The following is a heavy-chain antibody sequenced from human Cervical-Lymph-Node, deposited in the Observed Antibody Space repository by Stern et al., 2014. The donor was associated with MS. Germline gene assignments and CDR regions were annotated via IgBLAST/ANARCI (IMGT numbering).Heavy chain of an antibody. CDR3: AKDKWERYFDY. CDR1: GLTFSSHC. D-gene: IGHD1-26*01. CDR2: IWSDGNQE. Sequence: VQLVESGGGVVQPGRSLRLSCAASGLTFSSHCMHWVRQAPGKGLEWVAFIWSDGNQEYYAKSVKGRFTISRDNSKNTLTMQRNSLRAEDTAVYCCAKDKWERYFDYWGQGTLVTVSS. J-gene: IGHJ4*02. V-gene: IGHV3-33*06.